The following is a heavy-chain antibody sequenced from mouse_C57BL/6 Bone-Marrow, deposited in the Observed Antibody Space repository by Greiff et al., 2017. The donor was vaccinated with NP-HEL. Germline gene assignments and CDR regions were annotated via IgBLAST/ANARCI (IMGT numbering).Heavy chain of an antibody. D-gene: IGHD6-5*01. CDR1: GYAFSSYW. CDR2: LYPGDGDS. CDR3: ATYYYFDY. Sequence: VQLQQSGAELVKPGASVKISCKASGYAFSSYWLNWVKQRPGKGLEWIGQLYPGDGDSPYHGKFKDKATLTADKSSSTAYMQLSSLTSEDSAVYFCATYYYFDYWGQGTTLTVSS. J-gene: IGHJ2*01. V-gene: IGHV1-80*01.